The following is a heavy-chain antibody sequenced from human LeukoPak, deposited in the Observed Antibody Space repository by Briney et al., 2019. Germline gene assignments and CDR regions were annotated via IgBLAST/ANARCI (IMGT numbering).Heavy chain of an antibody. Sequence: PGGSLRLSRTASGFTLSKYRMSSVRQTPEKGLEWVANINQDESERGYVDSVKGRFTIARDNAKSSLYMQMSGLRADDTAVYYCARDPYSSTWSYGMDIWGQGTTVTVSS. CDR3: ARDPYSSTWSYGMDI. CDR1: GFTLSKYR. J-gene: IGHJ6*02. V-gene: IGHV3-7*05. D-gene: IGHD6-13*01. CDR2: INQDESER.